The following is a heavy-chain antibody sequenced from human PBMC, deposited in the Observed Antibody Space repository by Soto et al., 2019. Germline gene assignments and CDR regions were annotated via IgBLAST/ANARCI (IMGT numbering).Heavy chain of an antibody. J-gene: IGHJ4*02. CDR3: ARLGYSNGWYFFDY. CDR2: ISSNGGGT. D-gene: IGHD6-19*01. Sequence: PGGSLRLSCAASGFTFSSYAMHWVRQAPGKGLEFVSSISSNGGGTYYANSVKGRFTISRDNSRDTLYLQVGSLRAEDMAVYYCARLGYSNGWYFFDYWGQGTLVTVSS. CDR1: GFTFSSYA. V-gene: IGHV3-64*01.